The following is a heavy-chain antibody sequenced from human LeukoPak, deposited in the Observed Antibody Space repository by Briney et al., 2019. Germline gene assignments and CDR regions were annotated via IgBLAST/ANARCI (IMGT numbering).Heavy chain of an antibody. D-gene: IGHD3-22*01. CDR1: GDSISSYY. CDR3: AGDAYDSVSWFDP. CDR2: IYYSGST. V-gene: IGHV4-59*01. J-gene: IGHJ5*02. Sequence: SETLSLTCTVSGDSISSYYWSWIRQPPGKGLEWIGYIYYSGSTNYNPSLKSRVTISLDTSKNQFSLKMTSVTAADTAVYYCAGDAYDSVSWFDPWGQGTLVTVSS.